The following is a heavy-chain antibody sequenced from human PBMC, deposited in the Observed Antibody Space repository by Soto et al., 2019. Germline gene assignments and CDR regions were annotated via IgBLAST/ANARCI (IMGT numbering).Heavy chain of an antibody. J-gene: IGHJ5*02. V-gene: IGHV3-23*01. CDR2: VSRAGTYT. D-gene: IGHD3-16*01. CDR1: GFTFSSYA. CDR3: GKYTVTEDLGEA. Sequence: EVQLLESGGDVVRPGGSLRLSCAASGFTFSSYAMGWVRQSPGKGLEWVAGVSRAGTYTFYADSVRGRFSISRDNSRDTVDLYMNALRGDDTAVYFCGKYTVTEDLGEAWGQGTLVSVSS.